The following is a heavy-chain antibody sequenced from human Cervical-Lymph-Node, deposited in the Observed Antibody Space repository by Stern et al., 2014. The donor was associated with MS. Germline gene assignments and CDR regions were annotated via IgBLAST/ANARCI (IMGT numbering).Heavy chain of an antibody. CDR1: GFTFSRDA. V-gene: IGHV3-30-3*01. CDR2: ISYDGSNK. D-gene: IGHD1-26*01. J-gene: IGHJ4*02. Sequence: VQLVESGGGVVQPGRSLRLYCAASGFTFSRDAMHWVRQAPGKGLEWVAVISYDGSNKYYADSVKGRFTISRDNSKNTLYLQMNSLRAEDTAVYYCARDRWELYHYYFDYWGQGTLVTVSS. CDR3: ARDRWELYHYYFDY.